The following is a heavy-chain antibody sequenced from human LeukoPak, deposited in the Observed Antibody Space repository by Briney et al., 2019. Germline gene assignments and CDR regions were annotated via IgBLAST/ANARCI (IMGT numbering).Heavy chain of an antibody. CDR2: INSDGSST. D-gene: IGHD5-18*01. CDR1: GFTFSSYW. V-gene: IGHV3-74*01. Sequence: PGGSLRLSCAASGFTFSSYWMHWVRQAPGKELVWVSRINSDGSSTSYADSVKGRFTISRDNAKNTPYLQMNSLRAEDTAVYYCARPGYSYGRYFDYWGQGTLVTVSS. J-gene: IGHJ4*02. CDR3: ARPGYSYGRYFDY.